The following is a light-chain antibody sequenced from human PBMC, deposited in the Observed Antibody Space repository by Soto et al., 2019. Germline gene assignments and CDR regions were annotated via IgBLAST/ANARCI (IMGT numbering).Light chain of an antibody. CDR3: QQYNNWPHT. CDR2: GVS. Sequence: EIAITQSPATLSVSPGERATRSCRASQSVSSKLAWFQQKPGQAPSLLIYGVSTRATGVPVRFSGSGSGTEFTLTINSLQSEDFAVYYCQQYNNWPHTFGQGTKVDIK. J-gene: IGKJ2*01. V-gene: IGKV3-15*01. CDR1: QSVSSK.